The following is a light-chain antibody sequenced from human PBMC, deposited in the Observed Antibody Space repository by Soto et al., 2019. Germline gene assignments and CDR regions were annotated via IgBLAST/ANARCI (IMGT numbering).Light chain of an antibody. V-gene: IGKV3-20*01. Sequence: EIVLTQSPGTLSLFPGGRATLSCRASQSVNNNYLAWYQQKPGQAPRLLLFGASNRATGISDRFSGSGSGTDFTLTISRLEPEDFAVYYCQQYASKPWTFGQGTEVEVK. CDR1: QSVNNNY. CDR2: GAS. J-gene: IGKJ1*01. CDR3: QQYASKPWT.